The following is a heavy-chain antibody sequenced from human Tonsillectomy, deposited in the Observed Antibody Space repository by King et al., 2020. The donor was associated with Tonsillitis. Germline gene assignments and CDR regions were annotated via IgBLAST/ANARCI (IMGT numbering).Heavy chain of an antibody. Sequence: QLVQSGAEVKKPGSSVKVSCKASGGTFSSYAISWVRQAPGQGLEWMGGIIPIVGTSNYAQRFQGRVTITADKSTSTAYMELSSLRSEDTAVYYWARSMRSYYDSSGYYQPFHWGQGTLVTVSS. CDR2: IIPIVGTS. J-gene: IGHJ4*02. V-gene: IGHV1-69*06. CDR1: GGTFSSYA. CDR3: ARSMRSYYDSSGYYQPFH. D-gene: IGHD3-22*01.